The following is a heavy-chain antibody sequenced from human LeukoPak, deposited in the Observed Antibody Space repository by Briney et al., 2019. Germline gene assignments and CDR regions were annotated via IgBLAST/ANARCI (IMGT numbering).Heavy chain of an antibody. CDR1: GFTFSDYY. Sequence: GGSLRLSCAASGFTFSDYYMSWIRPAPGKGLEWVSYISSSGSTIYYADSVKGRFTISRDNAKNSLYLQMNSLRAEDTAVYYCARGPPLTRIVVVSSFDYWGQGTLVTVSS. J-gene: IGHJ4*02. V-gene: IGHV3-11*01. CDR2: ISSSGSTI. D-gene: IGHD3-22*01. CDR3: ARGPPLTRIVVVSSFDY.